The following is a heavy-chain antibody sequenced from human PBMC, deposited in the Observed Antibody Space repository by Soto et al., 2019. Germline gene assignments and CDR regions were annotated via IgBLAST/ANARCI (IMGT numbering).Heavy chain of an antibody. CDR2: IYYSRKT. V-gene: IGHV4-31*03. CDR1: GGSINSGAYY. CDR3: ARAPVVPAATSYSHY. D-gene: IGHD2-2*01. J-gene: IGHJ4*02. Sequence: QVQLLESGPGLVKPSQTLSLTCTVSGGSINSGAYYWSWIRQRPGKGLEWIGYIYYSRKTSYNPSLQSRVTISLDMSKNQFSLKLSSVTAADTAVYYCARAPVVPAATSYSHYWGQGTLVTVSS.